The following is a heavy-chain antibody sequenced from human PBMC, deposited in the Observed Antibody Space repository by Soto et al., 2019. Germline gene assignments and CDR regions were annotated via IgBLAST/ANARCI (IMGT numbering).Heavy chain of an antibody. CDR3: ATDWTAYYFSGMDV. CDR2: IKSKSDGGTT. V-gene: IGHV3-15*07. J-gene: IGHJ6*01. Sequence: KGLEWVGRIKSKSDGGTTDYAAPVKGRFTISRDDSKNTLYLQMNSLKTEDTAVYFCATDWTAYYFSGMDVWGQGTTVTVSS. D-gene: IGHD1-1*01.